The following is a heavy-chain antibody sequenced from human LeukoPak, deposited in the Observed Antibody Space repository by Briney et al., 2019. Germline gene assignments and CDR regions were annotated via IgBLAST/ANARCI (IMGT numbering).Heavy chain of an antibody. D-gene: IGHD6-6*01. CDR1: GGTFSSYA. CDR3: AKRDWYSSSSGDAFDI. J-gene: IGHJ3*02. CDR2: IIPIFGTA. V-gene: IGHV1-69*05. Sequence: SVKVSCKASGGTFSSYAISWVRQAPGQGLEWMGGIIPIFGTANYAQKFQGRVTITTDESTSTAYMELSSLKASDTAMYYCAKRDWYSSSSGDAFDIWGQGTMVTVSS.